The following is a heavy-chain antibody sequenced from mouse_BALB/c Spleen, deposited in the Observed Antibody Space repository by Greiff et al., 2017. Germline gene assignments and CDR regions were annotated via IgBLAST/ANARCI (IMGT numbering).Heavy chain of an antibody. D-gene: IGHD2-4*01. CDR2: ILPGSGST. V-gene: IGHV1-9*01. J-gene: IGHJ4*01. CDR1: GYTFSSYW. Sequence: QVQLQQSGAELMKPGASVKISCKATGYTFSSYWIEWVKQRPGHGLEWIGEILPGSGSTNYNEKFKGKATFTADTSSNTAYMQLSSLTSEDSAVYYCARGDGMITRDAMDYWGQGTSVTVSS. CDR3: ARGDGMITRDAMDY.